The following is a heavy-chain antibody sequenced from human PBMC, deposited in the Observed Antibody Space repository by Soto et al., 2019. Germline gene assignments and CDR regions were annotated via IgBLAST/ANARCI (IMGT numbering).Heavy chain of an antibody. Sequence: LRLSCAASGFTFSSYAMSWVRQAPGKGLEWVSAISGSGGSTYYADSVKGRFTVSRDNSKNTLYLQMNSLRAEDTAVYYCAKDRPLQYSSSWYAGAFDIWGQGTMVTVSS. CDR2: ISGSGGST. D-gene: IGHD6-13*01. CDR1: GFTFSSYA. J-gene: IGHJ3*02. V-gene: IGHV3-23*01. CDR3: AKDRPLQYSSSWYAGAFDI.